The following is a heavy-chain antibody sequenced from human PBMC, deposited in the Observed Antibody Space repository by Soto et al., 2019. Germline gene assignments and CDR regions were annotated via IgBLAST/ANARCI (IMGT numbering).Heavy chain of an antibody. CDR1: GGSISHYY. Sequence: QVQLQESGPGLVKPSETLSLTCTVSGGSISHYYWTWIRQPPGKSLEWIGYTYYSGSTNYNPSLKSRVTISVDTSKNQNSLRVNSVTAADTAVYYCATGHSYMDVWGKGTTVIVSS. CDR2: TYYSGST. CDR3: ATGHSYMDV. V-gene: IGHV4-59*08. J-gene: IGHJ6*03.